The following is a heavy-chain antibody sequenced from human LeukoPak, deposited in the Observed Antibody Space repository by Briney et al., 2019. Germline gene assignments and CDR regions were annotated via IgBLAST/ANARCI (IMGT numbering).Heavy chain of an antibody. V-gene: IGHV4-4*02. J-gene: IGHJ4*02. CDR3: ARDHGDYDFDY. D-gene: IGHD4-17*01. CDR2: IYHSGST. Sequence: SETLSLTCAVSGGSITSTNWWNWVRQPPGKGLEWIGEIYHSGSTNYNPSLKTRVTISVDTSMNQFSLKLSSVTAADTAIYFCARDHGDYDFDYWGQGTLVSVSS. CDR1: GGSITSTNW.